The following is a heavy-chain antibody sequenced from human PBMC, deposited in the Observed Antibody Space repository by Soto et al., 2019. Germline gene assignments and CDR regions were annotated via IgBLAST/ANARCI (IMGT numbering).Heavy chain of an antibody. CDR1: GFTFSTYV. J-gene: IGHJ6*02. CDR3: ARANSYGPGGYYYYGMDV. V-gene: IGHV3-23*01. Sequence: EVQLLESGGDLVQPGGSLRLSCAASGFTFSTYVMSWVRQAPGKGLEWVSGITGSGDGTYYADSVKGRFTVSRDNSKNTLYLQIDSLRGEDTAVYYCARANSYGPGGYYYYGMDVWGQGTTVTVSS. CDR2: ITGSGDGT. D-gene: IGHD5-18*01.